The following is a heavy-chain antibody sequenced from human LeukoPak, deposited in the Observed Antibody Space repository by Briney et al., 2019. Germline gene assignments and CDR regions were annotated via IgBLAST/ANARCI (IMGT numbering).Heavy chain of an antibody. Sequence: SETLSLTCTVSGDSISSSSYYWGWIRQSPGKGLEWIASIYYSGGTYYSPSLNSRVTMSVDTSKNQFSLKLSSVTAADTAVYYCARGSRSLGVTTVTRGFDYWGQGTLVTVSS. J-gene: IGHJ4*02. V-gene: IGHV4-39*07. CDR2: IYYSGGT. CDR3: ARGSRSLGVTTVTRGFDY. CDR1: GDSISSSSYY. D-gene: IGHD4-17*01.